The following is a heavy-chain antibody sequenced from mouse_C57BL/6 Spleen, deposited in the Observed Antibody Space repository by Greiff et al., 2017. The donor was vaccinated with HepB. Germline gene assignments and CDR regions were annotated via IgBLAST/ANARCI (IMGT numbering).Heavy chain of an antibody. V-gene: IGHV1-18*01. J-gene: IGHJ4*01. CDR1: GYTFTDYN. CDR3: ARRRRLRRGYYAMDY. CDR2: INPNNGGT. D-gene: IGHD2-4*01. Sequence: EVKLQESGPELVKPGASVKIPCKASGYTFTDYNMDWVKQSHGKSLEWIGDINPNNGGTIYNQKFKGKATLTVDKSSSTAYMELRSLTSEDTAVYYCARRRRLRRGYYAMDYWGQGTSVTVSS.